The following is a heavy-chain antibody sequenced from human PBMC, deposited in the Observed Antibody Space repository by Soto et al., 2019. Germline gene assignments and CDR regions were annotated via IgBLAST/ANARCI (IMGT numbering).Heavy chain of an antibody. V-gene: IGHV3-7*05. Sequence: EVHLVESGGGLVQPGESLRLSCAASGFTFSDYWMTWVRQAPGKGLEWVANIKKDESKKSYLDSVRGRFTISRDNARNSLYLQMDSLRAEATALYYCERDVSTVSGPDYLDAVDMWGQGTMVTVSS. CDR2: IKKDESKK. CDR1: GFTFSDYW. CDR3: ERDVSTVSGPDYLDAVDM. D-gene: IGHD4-17*01. J-gene: IGHJ3*02.